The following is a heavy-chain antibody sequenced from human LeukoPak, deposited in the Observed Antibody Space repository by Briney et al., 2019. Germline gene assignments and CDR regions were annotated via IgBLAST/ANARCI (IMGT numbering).Heavy chain of an antibody. Sequence: SETLSLTCTVSGASISGSGYYWGWIRQPPGKDLEWIGSIYSSGSTYYNASLQSRVTISIETSKNQISLRLNSVTAADTAMYYCAKSGGYGLIDYWGQGTLVTVSS. V-gene: IGHV4-39*01. CDR3: AKSGGYGLIDY. CDR1: GASISGSGYY. D-gene: IGHD1-26*01. CDR2: IYSSGST. J-gene: IGHJ4*02.